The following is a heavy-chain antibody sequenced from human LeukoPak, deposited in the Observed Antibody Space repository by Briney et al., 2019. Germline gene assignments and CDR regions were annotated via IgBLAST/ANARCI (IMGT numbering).Heavy chain of an antibody. J-gene: IGHJ3*02. CDR1: VGSISSSSYY. CDR3: ARPTQYCSGGSCDAFDS. V-gene: IGHV4-39*01. CDR2: IYYSGST. Sequence: SQTLSLTRTVSVGSISSSSYYWGWTRQPRGKGLEWIGRIYYSGSTYYNLSLRSRVTIYVDMSKNQFSLKLSSVTAADTAVYYCARPTQYCSGGSCDAFDSWGQGTMVTVSS. D-gene: IGHD2-15*01.